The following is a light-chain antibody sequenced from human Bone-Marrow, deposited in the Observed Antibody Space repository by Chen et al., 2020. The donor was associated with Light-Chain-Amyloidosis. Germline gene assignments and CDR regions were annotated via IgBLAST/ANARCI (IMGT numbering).Light chain of an antibody. Sequence: EIVLTQSPGTLSLSPGERATLSCRASQSVSISYLAWYQQKPGQAPRLLIYAAASRATGIPDRFSGGGSGTDFTLTISRLEPEDFAVYYCQQYGSSGYTFGPGTRLEIK. CDR2: AAA. CDR3: QQYGSSGYT. J-gene: IGKJ2*01. CDR1: QSVSISY. V-gene: IGKV3-20*01.